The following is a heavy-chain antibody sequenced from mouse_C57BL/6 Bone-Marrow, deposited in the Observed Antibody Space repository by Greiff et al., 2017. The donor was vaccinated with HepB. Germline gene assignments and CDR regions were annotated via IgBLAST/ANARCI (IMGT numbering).Heavy chain of an antibody. CDR1: GFNIKDDY. V-gene: IGHV14-4*01. CDR3: TTRDYYYGAY. CDR2: IDPENGDT. D-gene: IGHD1-1*01. Sequence: EVKLVESGAELVRPGASVKLSCTASGFNIKDDYMHWVKQRPEQGLEWIGWIDPENGDTEYASKFQGKATITADTSSNTAYLQLSSLTSEDTAVYYCTTRDYYYGAYWGQGTLVTVSA. J-gene: IGHJ3*01.